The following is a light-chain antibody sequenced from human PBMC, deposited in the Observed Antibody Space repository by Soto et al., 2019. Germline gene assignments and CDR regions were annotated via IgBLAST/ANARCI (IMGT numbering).Light chain of an antibody. CDR3: CSYAGSSLI. CDR2: DVD. CDR1: SSDVGGYNY. J-gene: IGLJ2*01. V-gene: IGLV2-11*01. Sequence: QSALTQPRSVSGSPGQSVTISCTGTSSDVGGYNYVSWYQQHPGKAPKLMIYDVDKRPSGVPDRFSGSKSGNTASLTISGLQAEDEADYYCCSYAGSSLIFGGGTTLTVL.